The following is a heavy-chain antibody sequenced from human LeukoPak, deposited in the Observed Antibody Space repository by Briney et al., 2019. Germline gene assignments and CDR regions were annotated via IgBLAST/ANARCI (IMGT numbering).Heavy chain of an antibody. D-gene: IGHD3-22*01. J-gene: IGHJ4*02. Sequence: GGSLRLSCAASGFTFDDYGMSWVRQAPGKGLVWVSRINSDGSSTSYADSVKGRFTISRDNAKNTLYLQMNSLRAEDTAVYYCARVIMGYYYVVPTHFDYWGQGTLVTVSS. CDR2: INSDGSST. CDR1: GFTFDDYG. CDR3: ARVIMGYYYVVPTHFDY. V-gene: IGHV3-74*01.